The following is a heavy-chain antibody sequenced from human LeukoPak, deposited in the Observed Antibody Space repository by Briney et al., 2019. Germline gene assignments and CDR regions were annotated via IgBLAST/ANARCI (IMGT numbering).Heavy chain of an antibody. J-gene: IGHJ3*02. D-gene: IGHD6-19*01. Sequence: GGSLRLSCAASGFTVSSNYMSWVRQAPGKGLEWVSVIYSGGSTYYADSVKGRLTISRDNSKNTLYLQMNSLRAEDTAVYYCARDRNIAVAGNRRHIDAFDIWGQGTMVTVSS. CDR1: GFTVSSNY. CDR3: ARDRNIAVAGNRRHIDAFDI. CDR2: IYSGGST. V-gene: IGHV3-66*02.